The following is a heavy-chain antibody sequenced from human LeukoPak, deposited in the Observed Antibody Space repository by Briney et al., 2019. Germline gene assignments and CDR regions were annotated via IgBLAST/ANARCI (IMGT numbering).Heavy chain of an antibody. V-gene: IGHV3-30*04. Sequence: GGSLRLSCAASGFTFSSYAMHWVRQAPGKGLEWVAVISYDGSNKYYADSVKGRFTISRDNAKNSLYLQMNSLRVEDTAVYYCARDGRPLDYWGQGTLVTVSS. CDR1: GFTFSSYA. J-gene: IGHJ4*02. CDR3: ARDGRPLDY. CDR2: ISYDGSNK.